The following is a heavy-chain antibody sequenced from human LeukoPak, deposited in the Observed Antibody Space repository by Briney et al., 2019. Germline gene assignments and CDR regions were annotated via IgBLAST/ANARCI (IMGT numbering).Heavy chain of an antibody. CDR1: GFTFSSYE. CDR2: ISSSGSTI. Sequence: GGSLRLSCAASGFTFSSYEMNWVRQAPGKGLEWVSYISSSGSTIYYADSVKGRFTISRDNAKNSLYLQMNSLRAEDTAVYYCARASAGYFQHWGQGTLVTVSS. J-gene: IGHJ1*01. CDR3: ARASAGYFQH. V-gene: IGHV3-48*03.